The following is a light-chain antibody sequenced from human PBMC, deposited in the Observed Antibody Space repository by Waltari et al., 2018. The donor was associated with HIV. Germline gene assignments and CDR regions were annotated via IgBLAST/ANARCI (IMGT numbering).Light chain of an antibody. CDR2: EGS. CDR1: SRDVGSYNL. V-gene: IGLV2-23*01. Sequence: QSALTQPASVSGSPGQSITISCPGTSRDVGSYNLVPWYQQHPGKAPNLMIYEGSKRPSGVSNRFSGSKSGNTASLTISGLQAEDEADYYCCSYAGSSTLVFGGGTKLTVL. J-gene: IGLJ2*01. CDR3: CSYAGSSTLV.